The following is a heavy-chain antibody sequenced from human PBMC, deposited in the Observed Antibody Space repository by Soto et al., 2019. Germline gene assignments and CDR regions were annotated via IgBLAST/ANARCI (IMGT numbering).Heavy chain of an antibody. CDR1: GYTFTTYY. J-gene: IGHJ6*02. D-gene: IGHD6-19*01. V-gene: IGHV1-46*01. Sequence: QVQLVQSGAEVKKPGASVKVSCKASGYTFTTYYMHWVRQAPGQGLEWMGIINPSGGRTSYAQKFQGRVTMTRDTSTSTVYMELSSLRSEDTAVYYCARERGIRAVAAPIDYYYGMDVWGQGTTVTVSS. CDR2: INPSGGRT. CDR3: ARERGIRAVAAPIDYYYGMDV.